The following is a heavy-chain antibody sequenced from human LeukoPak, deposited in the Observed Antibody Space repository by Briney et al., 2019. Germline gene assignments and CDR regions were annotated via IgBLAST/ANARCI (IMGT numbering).Heavy chain of an antibody. J-gene: IGHJ4*02. Sequence: GGSLRLSCAASGFTFSSYVMHWVRQAPGKGLEWVAIISYDGSNEYYADSVKGRFTISRDNSKNTLYLQMNSLRAADTAVYYCARGLASGYPPIPFDYWGQGTLVTVSS. V-gene: IGHV3-30*04. CDR1: GFTFSSYV. CDR2: ISYDGSNE. D-gene: IGHD3-3*01. CDR3: ARGLASGYPPIPFDY.